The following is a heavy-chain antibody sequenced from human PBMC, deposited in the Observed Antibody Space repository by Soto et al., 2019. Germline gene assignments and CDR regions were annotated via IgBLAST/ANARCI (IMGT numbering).Heavy chain of an antibody. Sequence: EVQLVESGGVLVQPGGSLKLSCAASGFTFSGSAMHWVRQASGKGLEWVGRIRSKANSYATAYAASVKGRFTISRDDSKNTAYLQMNSLKTEDTVVYYCTTRIAAAGTHYWGQGTLVTVSS. D-gene: IGHD6-13*01. V-gene: IGHV3-73*01. CDR1: GFTFSGSA. CDR2: IRSKANSYAT. CDR3: TTRIAAAGTHY. J-gene: IGHJ4*02.